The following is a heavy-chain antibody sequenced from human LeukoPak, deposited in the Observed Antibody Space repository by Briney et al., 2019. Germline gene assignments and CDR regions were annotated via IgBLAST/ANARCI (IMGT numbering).Heavy chain of an antibody. J-gene: IGHJ4*02. Sequence: GGSLRLSCAASGFTVSSNYMSWVRQAPGKGLEWVSVIYTGGTTNYADSVRGRFTISRDNSKNTLYLQMDSLRAEDTAVYYCASGLTSVDWDDCWGQGTLVTVSS. CDR2: IYTGGTT. V-gene: IGHV3-53*01. D-gene: IGHD5-12*01. CDR3: ASGLTSVDWDDC. CDR1: GFTVSSNY.